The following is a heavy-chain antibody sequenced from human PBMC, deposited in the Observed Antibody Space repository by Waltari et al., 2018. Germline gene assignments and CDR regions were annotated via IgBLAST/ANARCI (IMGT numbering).Heavy chain of an antibody. V-gene: IGHV4-39*07. Sequence: QLQLQESGPGLVKPSETLSLTCTVSGGSISSSSYYWDWIRQPPGKGLEWIGSIYYSGSTYYNPSLKSRVTISVDTSKNQFSLKLSSVTAADTAVYYCARDGGSWYGGWFDPWGQGTLVTVSS. CDR2: IYYSGST. CDR3: ARDGGSWYGGWFDP. D-gene: IGHD6-13*01. CDR1: GGSISSSSYY. J-gene: IGHJ5*02.